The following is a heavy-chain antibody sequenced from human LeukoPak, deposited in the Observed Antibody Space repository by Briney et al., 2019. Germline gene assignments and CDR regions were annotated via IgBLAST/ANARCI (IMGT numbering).Heavy chain of an antibody. D-gene: IGHD1-14*01. J-gene: IGHJ6*02. V-gene: IGHV3-23*01. CDR1: GFTFSNYA. CDR3: AKVSGGGLYYDGMDV. CDR2: ISNSGGTT. Sequence: GGSLRLSCAASGFTFSNYALNWVRQAPGKGLEWVSGISNSGGTTYYADSVKGRFTISRDNSKNTLYLQMNSLRAEDTAVYYCAKVSGGGLYYDGMDVWGQGTTVTVSS.